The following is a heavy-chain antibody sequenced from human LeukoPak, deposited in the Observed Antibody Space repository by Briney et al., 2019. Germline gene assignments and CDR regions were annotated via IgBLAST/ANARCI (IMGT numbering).Heavy chain of an antibody. J-gene: IGHJ5*02. Sequence: ASVKVSCKASTYTFTDYYMHWVRQAPGQGLEWMGWINPKTGVIKYAQRFLGRVTMTRDTSITTAYMELSDLTSDDTAVYYCARGTSLQLLLYWFGPWGQGTLVTVSS. CDR1: TYTFTDYY. D-gene: IGHD4-11*01. CDR2: INPKTGVI. V-gene: IGHV1-2*02. CDR3: ARGTSLQLLLYWFGP.